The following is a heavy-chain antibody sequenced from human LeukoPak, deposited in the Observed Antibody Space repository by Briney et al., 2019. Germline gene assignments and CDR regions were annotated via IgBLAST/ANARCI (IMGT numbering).Heavy chain of an antibody. CDR3: ARARGGGLVWDY. CDR1: GGSISSGSYY. V-gene: IGHV4-39*07. J-gene: IGHJ4*02. CDR2: IYYSGST. D-gene: IGHD3-16*01. Sequence: SETLSLTCTVSGGSISSGSYYWGWIRQPPGKGLEWIGSIYYSGSTYYNPSLKSRVTISVDTSKNQFSLKLSPVTAADTAVYYCARARGGGLVWDYWGQGTLVTVSS.